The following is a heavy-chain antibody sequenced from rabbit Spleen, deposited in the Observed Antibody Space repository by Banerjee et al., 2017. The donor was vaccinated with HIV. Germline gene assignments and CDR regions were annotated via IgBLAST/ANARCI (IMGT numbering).Heavy chain of an antibody. Sequence: EESGGGLVKPGASLTLTCNASGFDFSSSYYMCWVRQAPGKGLEWIACIDAGSSGFTYFASWAKGRFPISKTSSTTVTLQMTSLTAADTVTYFCARDTSSSVSSYGMDLWGPGTLVSVS. CDR2: IDAGSSGFT. CDR1: GFDFSSSYY. CDR3: ARDTSSSVSSYGMDL. J-gene: IGHJ6*01. V-gene: IGHV1S40*01. D-gene: IGHD1-1*01.